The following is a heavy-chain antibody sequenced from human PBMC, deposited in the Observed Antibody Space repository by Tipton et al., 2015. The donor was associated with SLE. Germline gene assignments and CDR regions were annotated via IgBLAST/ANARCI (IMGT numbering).Heavy chain of an antibody. CDR2: IYYTGSS. V-gene: IGHV4-59*07. J-gene: IGHJ4*02. Sequence: TLSLTCTVSGGSISSDYWAWIRQPPGKGLEWIGYIYYTGSSNHNPSLKGRVTMSVDTSKNQFSLSVNSVTAADTAVYYCARSMLTTKRVFDYWGQGTLVTVSS. CDR3: ARSMLTTKRVFDY. CDR1: GGSISSDY. D-gene: IGHD3-16*01.